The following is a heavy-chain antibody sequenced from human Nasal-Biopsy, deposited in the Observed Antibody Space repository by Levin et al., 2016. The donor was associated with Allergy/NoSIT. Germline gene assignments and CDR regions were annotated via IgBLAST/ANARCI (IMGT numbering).Heavy chain of an antibody. CDR1: GYTFSSHY. J-gene: IGHJ4*02. D-gene: IGHD2-21*01. V-gene: IGHV1-46*01. CDR2: INPSGGSP. CDR3: ARARYSGGNSYYYESEY. Sequence: ASVKVSCKASGYTFSSHYIHWVRQAPGQGLEWMGAINPSGGSPSNAPKFQGRVTMTRDTPTSTVYMELSSLRSEDTAVYYCARARYSGGNSYYYESEYWGQGTLVTVSS.